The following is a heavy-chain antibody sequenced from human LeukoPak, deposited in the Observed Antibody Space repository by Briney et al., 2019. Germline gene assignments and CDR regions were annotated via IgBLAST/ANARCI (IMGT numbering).Heavy chain of an antibody. V-gene: IGHV1-2*02. J-gene: IGHJ3*01. Sequence: GASVKVSCKASGYTLTDNHLYWVRQAPGQGLGWMGWIDPNSGVTNFAQNFQGRLTMTTDTSISTAYMGLSRLTSDDTTVYYCARELGINAFDVWGQGTLVTVSS. D-gene: IGHD1-26*01. CDR2: IDPNSGVT. CDR3: ARELGINAFDV. CDR1: GYTLTDNH.